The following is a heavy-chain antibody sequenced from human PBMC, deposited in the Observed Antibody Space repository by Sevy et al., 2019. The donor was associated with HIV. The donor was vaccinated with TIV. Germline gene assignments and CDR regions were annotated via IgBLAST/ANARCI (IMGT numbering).Heavy chain of an antibody. V-gene: IGHV3-23*01. J-gene: IGHJ3*02. CDR1: GFTFSSYA. Sequence: GSLRLSCAASGFTFSSYALNWVRQAPGKGLEWVSTISGSGGSTYYAASVKGRFTISRDNSKNTLYLQMDSLRAEDTAVYYCAKDRYHTSGYYPEGAFDIWGQGTMVTVSS. CDR2: ISGSGGST. CDR3: AKDRYHTSGYYPEGAFDI. D-gene: IGHD3-22*01.